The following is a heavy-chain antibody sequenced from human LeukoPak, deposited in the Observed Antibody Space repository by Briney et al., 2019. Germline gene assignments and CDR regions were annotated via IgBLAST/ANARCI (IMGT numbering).Heavy chain of an antibody. V-gene: IGHV1-46*01. Sequence: ASVKVSCKASGYTFTSYYMHWVRQAPGQGLEWMGIINPSGGSTSYAQKFQGRVTTTRDTSTSTVYMELSSLRSEDTAVYCCATEDDYGAAFDIWGQGTMVTVSS. CDR3: ATEDDYGAAFDI. CDR2: INPSGGST. J-gene: IGHJ3*02. D-gene: IGHD4-17*01. CDR1: GYTFTSYY.